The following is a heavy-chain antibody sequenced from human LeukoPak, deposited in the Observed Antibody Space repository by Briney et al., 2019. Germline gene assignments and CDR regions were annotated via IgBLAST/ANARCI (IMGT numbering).Heavy chain of an antibody. J-gene: IGHJ4*02. V-gene: IGHV4-59*01. CDR3: ARGASWVFDS. CDR2: IYYSGSI. D-gene: IGHD6-13*01. CDR1: GGSISSYY. Sequence: SENLSLTCTVSGGSISSYYWSWIRQPPGKGLEWIGYIYYSGSINYNPSLKSRVTISVDTSKNQFSLKLSSVTAADRAVYYCARGASWVFDSWGQGTLVTVSS.